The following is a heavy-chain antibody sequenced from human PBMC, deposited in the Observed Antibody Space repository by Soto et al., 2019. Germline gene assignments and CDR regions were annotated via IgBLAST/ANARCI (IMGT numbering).Heavy chain of an antibody. CDR1: GFTFSSYA. CDR2: ICGGGGST. D-gene: IGHD1-26*01. J-gene: IGHJ5*02. V-gene: IGHV3-23*01. Sequence: EVQLLESGGGLVQPGGSLRLSCAASGFTFSSYAMRWVRQAPGMGLEWVAGICGGGGSTYYADSVKGRFTISRDNSKNTLNLQMNSRRAEDTAVYDCAKGQWELLPWGQGTLVTVSS. CDR3: AKGQWELLP.